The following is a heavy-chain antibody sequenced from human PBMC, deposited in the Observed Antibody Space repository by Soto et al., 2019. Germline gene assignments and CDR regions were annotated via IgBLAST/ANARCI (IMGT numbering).Heavy chain of an antibody. CDR3: ARDFAYFDS. Sequence: SETLSLTCTVSGGSFNSGSYSWIWIRHPPGKGLEWIGYVYHTGRTSYNPSLKSRVSISMDTSKNQFSLNLDSVTAADTAVYFCARDFAYFDSWGQGTLVTVSS. CDR2: VYHTGRT. D-gene: IGHD3-3*01. CDR1: GGSFNSGSYS. J-gene: IGHJ4*02. V-gene: IGHV4-61*01.